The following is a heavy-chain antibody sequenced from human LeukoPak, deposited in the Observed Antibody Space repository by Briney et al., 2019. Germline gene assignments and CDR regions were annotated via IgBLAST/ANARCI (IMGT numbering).Heavy chain of an antibody. CDR3: ARLAMITFGGEIDY. Sequence: GGSLRLSCAASGFTFSSYSMNWVRQAPGKGLEWVSSISSSSSYIYYADSVKGRFTISRDNAKNSLYLQMNSLKASDTAMYYCARLAMITFGGEIDYWGQGTLVTVSS. CDR2: ISSSSSYI. D-gene: IGHD3-16*01. J-gene: IGHJ4*02. V-gene: IGHV3-21*04. CDR1: GFTFSSYS.